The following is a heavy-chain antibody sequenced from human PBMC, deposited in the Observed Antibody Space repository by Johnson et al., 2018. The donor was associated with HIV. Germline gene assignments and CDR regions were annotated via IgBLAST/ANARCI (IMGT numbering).Heavy chain of an antibody. J-gene: IGHJ3*02. Sequence: VQLVESGGGVVQPGGSLRLSCAASGFTVSSNYMSWVRQAPGKGLEWVSVIYSGGSTYYADSVKGRFTISRDNSKNTLYLQMNSLRAEDTAVYYCAKDRGSGWYWDAFDIWGQGTMVTVSS. D-gene: IGHD6-19*01. CDR3: AKDRGSGWYWDAFDI. CDR1: GFTVSSNY. CDR2: IYSGGST. V-gene: IGHV3-66*02.